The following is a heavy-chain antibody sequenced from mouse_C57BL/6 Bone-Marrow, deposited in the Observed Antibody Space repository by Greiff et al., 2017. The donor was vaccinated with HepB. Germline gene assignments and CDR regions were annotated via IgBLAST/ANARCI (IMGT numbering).Heavy chain of an antibody. D-gene: IGHD1-1*01. CDR2: ISSGGDYI. CDR1: GFTFSSYA. Sequence: DVQLVESGAGLVKPGGSLKLSCAASGFTFSSYAMSWVRQTPEKRLEWVAYISSGGDYIYYADTVKGRFTISRDNARNTLYLQMSSLKSEDTAVYYCTRDCYYYGSDYWGQGTTLTVSS. V-gene: IGHV5-9-1*02. CDR3: TRDCYYYGSDY. J-gene: IGHJ2*01.